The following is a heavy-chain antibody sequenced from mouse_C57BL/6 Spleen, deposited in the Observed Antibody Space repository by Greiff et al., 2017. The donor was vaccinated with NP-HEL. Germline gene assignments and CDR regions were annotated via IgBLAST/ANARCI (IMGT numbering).Heavy chain of an antibody. D-gene: IGHD1-1*01. J-gene: IGHJ2*01. V-gene: IGHV7-3*01. CDR2: IRNKANGYTT. Sequence: EVKLMESGGGLVQPGGSLSLSCAASGFTFTDYYMSWVRQPPGKALEWLGFIRNKANGYTTEYSASVKGRFTISRDNSQSILYLQMNALRAEDSATYSCARYGSSYGYFDYWGQGTTLTVSS. CDR1: GFTFTDYY. CDR3: ARYGSSYGYFDY.